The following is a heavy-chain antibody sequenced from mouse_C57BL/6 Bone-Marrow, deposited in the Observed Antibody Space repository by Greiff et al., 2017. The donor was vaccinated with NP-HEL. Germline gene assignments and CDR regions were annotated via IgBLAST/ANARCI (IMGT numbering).Heavy chain of an antibody. V-gene: IGHV5-6*01. CDR3: ARDRARSSSYPWFAY. J-gene: IGHJ3*01. D-gene: IGHD1-1*01. CDR1: GFTFSSYG. CDR2: ISSGGSYP. Sequence: EVKLVESGGDLVKPGGSLKLSCAASGFTFSSYGMSWVRQTPDKRLEWVATISSGGSYPYYPDSVKGRFTISRDNAKNNLDLQMSHLKSEDTAMYYCARDRARSSSYPWFAYWGQGTLVTVSA.